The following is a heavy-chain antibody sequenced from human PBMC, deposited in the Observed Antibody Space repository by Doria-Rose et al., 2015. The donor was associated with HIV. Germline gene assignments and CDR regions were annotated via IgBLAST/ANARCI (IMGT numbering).Heavy chain of an antibody. CDR2: ISSDDER. CDR1: GVSLSSPGMG. Sequence: QVTLKESGPVLVKPTETLTLTCTVSGVSLSSPGMGVSWIRQPPGKALEWLANISSDDERSYKTSLKSRLTISRGTSKSQVVLTMTDVDPVDTVTYYCARIKSSRWYHKYYFDFWGQGTLVIVSA. V-gene: IGHV2-26*01. D-gene: IGHD6-13*01. J-gene: IGHJ4*02. CDR3: ARIKSSRWYHKYYFDF.